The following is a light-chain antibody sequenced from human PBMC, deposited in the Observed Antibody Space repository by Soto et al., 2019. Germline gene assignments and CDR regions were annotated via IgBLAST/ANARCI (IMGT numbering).Light chain of an antibody. CDR1: SSDVGSYNF. J-gene: IGLJ1*01. CDR2: DVT. V-gene: IGLV2-14*02. Sequence: QSALTQPASVSGSPGQSITISCTGTSSDVGSYNFVSWYQHHPGKAPKLIIYDVTKRPSGVSNPFSGSKSGNTASLTISGLQPEDEADYYCSSYTTSNTRQIVFGTGTKVTVL. CDR3: SSYTTSNTRQIV.